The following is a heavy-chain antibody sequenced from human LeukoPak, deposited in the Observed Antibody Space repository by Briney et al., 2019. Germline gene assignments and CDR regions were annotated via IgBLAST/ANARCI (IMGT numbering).Heavy chain of an antibody. D-gene: IGHD3-22*01. V-gene: IGHV3-30-3*01. CDR1: GFTFSSYA. CDR3: ARDGNYYDSSGYPSR. Sequence: GGSLRLSCAASGFTFSSYAMRWVRQAPGKGLEWVAVISYDGSNEYYADSVKGRFTISRDNSKNTLYPQMNSLRAEDTAVYYCARDGNYYDSSGYPSRWGQGTLVTVSS. CDR2: ISYDGSNE. J-gene: IGHJ4*02.